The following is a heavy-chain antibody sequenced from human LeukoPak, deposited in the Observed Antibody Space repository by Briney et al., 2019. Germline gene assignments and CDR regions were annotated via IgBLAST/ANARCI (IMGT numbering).Heavy chain of an antibody. CDR1: GGSFSGYY. Sequence: SETLSLTCAVYGGSFSGYYWSWIRQPPGKGLEWIGEINHGGSTNYNPSLKSRVTISVDTSKNQFSLKLSSVTAADTAVYYCARGLGDYVWGRYRVIFDYWGQGTLVTVSS. CDR2: INHGGST. CDR3: ARGLGDYVWGRYRVIFDY. V-gene: IGHV4-34*01. D-gene: IGHD3-16*02. J-gene: IGHJ4*02.